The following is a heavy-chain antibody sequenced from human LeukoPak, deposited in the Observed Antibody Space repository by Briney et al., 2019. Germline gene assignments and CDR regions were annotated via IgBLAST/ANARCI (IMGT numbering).Heavy chain of an antibody. D-gene: IGHD4-23*01. V-gene: IGHV1-18*01. CDR3: ARAPTVVTPIDV. CDR1: GYTFTSYA. J-gene: IGHJ6*03. CDR2: ISAYNGNT. Sequence: ASVKVSCKASGYTFTSYAMNWVRQAPGQGLEWMGWISAYNGNTNYAQKLQGRVAMTTDTSTSTAYMELRSLRSDDTAVYYCARAPTVVTPIDVWGKGTTVTVSS.